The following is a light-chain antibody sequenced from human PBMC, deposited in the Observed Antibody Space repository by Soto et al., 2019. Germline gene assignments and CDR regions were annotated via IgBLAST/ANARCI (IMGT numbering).Light chain of an antibody. CDR2: KAS. V-gene: IGKV1-5*03. Sequence: DIQMTQSHSPLSGSVGDRVTITCRASQTISSWLAWYQEKPGKAPKLLIYKASTLKSGVPSRFSGSGSGTEFTLTIRSLQPDYFATYYCQQYNNYSTFGQGTRLEIK. CDR3: QQYNNYST. CDR1: QTISSW. J-gene: IGKJ5*01.